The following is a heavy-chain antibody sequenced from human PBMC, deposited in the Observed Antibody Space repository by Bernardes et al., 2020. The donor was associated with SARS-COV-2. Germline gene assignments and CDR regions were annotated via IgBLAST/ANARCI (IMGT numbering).Heavy chain of an antibody. CDR3: AKPGADY. CDR2: ISTTGGRT. CDR1: GFPFISFA. J-gene: IGHJ4*02. V-gene: IGHV3-23*01. Sequence: GGSLRLSCAASGFPFISFAMSWVRQAPGKGLEWVSVISTTGGRTNYADSVKGRFTISRDNSKNTLFLQMNSLRAEDTAVYYCAKPGADYWGQGTLVTVPS.